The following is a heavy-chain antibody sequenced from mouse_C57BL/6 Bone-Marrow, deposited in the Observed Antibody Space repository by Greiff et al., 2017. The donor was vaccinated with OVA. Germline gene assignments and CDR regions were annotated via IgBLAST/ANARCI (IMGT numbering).Heavy chain of an antibody. J-gene: IGHJ3*01. D-gene: IGHD3-1*01. CDR3: ARKSGPRGWFAY. CDR2: IYPRDGST. CDR1: GYTFTSYW. V-gene: IGHV1S12*01. Sequence: QVQLQQPGAELVKPGASVKLSCKASGYTFTSYWMHWVKQRPEQGLEWIGYIYPRDGSTKYNEKFKGKATLTADKSSSTGYMQLNSLTSEDSAVYFCARKSGPRGWFAYWGQGTLVTVSA.